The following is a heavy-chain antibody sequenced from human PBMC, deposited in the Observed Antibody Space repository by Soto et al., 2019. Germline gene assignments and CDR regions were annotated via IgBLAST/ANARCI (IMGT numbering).Heavy chain of an antibody. CDR2: IVPAFGTA. CDR1: GGTFNSYL. D-gene: IGHD2-2*01. Sequence: SVKVSCKTSGGTFNSYLIDWVRQAPGQGLEWMGGIVPAFGTAKYAQKFQGRVTITADKSTTTAYMELRTLTSEDTAVYYCARGLDQPPVGLYFDTWGQGTLVTVSS. V-gene: IGHV1-69*06. J-gene: IGHJ4*02. CDR3: ARGLDQPPVGLYFDT.